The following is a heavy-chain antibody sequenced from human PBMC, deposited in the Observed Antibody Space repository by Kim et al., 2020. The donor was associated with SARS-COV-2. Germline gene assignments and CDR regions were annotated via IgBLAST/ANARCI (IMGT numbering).Heavy chain of an antibody. CDR1: GYTFTSYY. J-gene: IGHJ6*02. Sequence: ASVKVSCKASGYTFTSYYMHWVRQAPGQGLEWMGIINPSGGSTSYAQKFQGRVTMTRDTSTSTVYMELSSLRSEDTAVYYCAREWFGELLYYYYYGMDVWGQGTTVTVSS. CDR3: AREWFGELLYYYYYGMDV. D-gene: IGHD3-10*01. V-gene: IGHV1-46*01. CDR2: INPSGGST.